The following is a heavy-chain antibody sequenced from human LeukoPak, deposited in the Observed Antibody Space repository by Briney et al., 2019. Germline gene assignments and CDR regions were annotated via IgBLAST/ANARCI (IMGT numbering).Heavy chain of an antibody. D-gene: IGHD3-10*01. CDR2: ISGSGGST. V-gene: IGHV3-23*01. CDR1: GFTFSSYA. Sequence: SGGSLRLSCAASGFTFSSYAMSWVRQAPGKGLEWVSAISGSGGSTYCADSVKGRFTISRDNSKNTLYLQMNSLRAEDTAVYYCANYGSGKIDYWGQGTLVTVSS. CDR3: ANYGSGKIDY. J-gene: IGHJ4*02.